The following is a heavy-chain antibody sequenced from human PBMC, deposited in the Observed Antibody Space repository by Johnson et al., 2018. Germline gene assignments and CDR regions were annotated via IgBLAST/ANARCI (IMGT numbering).Heavy chain of an antibody. Sequence: QVQLQQWGAALLKPSETLSLTCAVYGGSFSGYYWSWIRQPPGKGLEWIGEINHSGSTNYNPSLKSRVTISVDTSKNQFSLKLSSVTAADAAVYYCARVYYFDSSAFEAFDIWGQGTMVTVSS. D-gene: IGHD3-22*01. J-gene: IGHJ3*02. CDR2: INHSGST. CDR1: GGSFSGYY. CDR3: ARVYYFDSSAFEAFDI. V-gene: IGHV4-34*01.